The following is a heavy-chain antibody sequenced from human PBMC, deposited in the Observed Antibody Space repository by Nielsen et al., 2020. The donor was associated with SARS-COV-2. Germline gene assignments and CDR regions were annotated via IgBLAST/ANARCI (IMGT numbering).Heavy chain of an antibody. Sequence: WIRQPPGKGLEWIGRIYYSGSTYYNPSLKSRVTISVDTSKNQFSLKLSSVTAADTAVYYCASAGSKAGAGTRGHDAFDIWGQGTMVTVSS. D-gene: IGHD6-19*01. CDR3: ASAGSKAGAGTRGHDAFDI. CDR2: IYYSGST. J-gene: IGHJ3*02. V-gene: IGHV4-39*01.